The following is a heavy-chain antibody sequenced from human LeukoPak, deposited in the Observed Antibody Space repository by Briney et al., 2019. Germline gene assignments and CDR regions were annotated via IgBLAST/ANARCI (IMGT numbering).Heavy chain of an antibody. CDR1: GFTFSSYE. CDR2: ISSSGSTI. V-gene: IGHV3-48*03. Sequence: GQSLRLSCAASGFTFSSYEMNWVRQAPGKGLEWVSYISSSGSTIYYADSVKGRFTISRDNAKNSLYLQMNSLRAEDTAVYYCAREIRYCSGSKCYLFDYWGQGTLVTVSS. D-gene: IGHD2-15*01. CDR3: AREIRYCSGSKCYLFDY. J-gene: IGHJ4*02.